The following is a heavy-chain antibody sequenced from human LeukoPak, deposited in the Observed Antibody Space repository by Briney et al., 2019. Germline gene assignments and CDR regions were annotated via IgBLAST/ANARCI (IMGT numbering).Heavy chain of an antibody. CDR1: GGSISSSSYY. CDR3: ARHVGGMYGSGYAYYYMDV. J-gene: IGHJ6*03. V-gene: IGHV4-39*01. CDR2: IYYSGST. D-gene: IGHD3-22*01. Sequence: PSETLSLTCTVSGGSISSSSYYWGWIRQPPGKGLEWLGSIYYSGSTYYNPPLKSRVTISVDTSKNQLSLKLSSVTATDTAVYYCARHVGGMYGSGYAYYYMDVWGKGTTVTVSS.